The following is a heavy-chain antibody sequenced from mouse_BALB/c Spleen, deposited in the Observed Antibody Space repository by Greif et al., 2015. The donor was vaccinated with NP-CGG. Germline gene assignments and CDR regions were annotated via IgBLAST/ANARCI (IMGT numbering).Heavy chain of an antibody. V-gene: IGHV1-14*01. CDR3: AREYGNYWYFDV. CDR1: GYTFTSYA. J-gene: IGHJ1*01. Sequence: EVQGVESGPELVKPGASVKMSCKASGYTFTSYAMHWVKQKPGQGLEWIGYINPYNDGTKYNEKFKGKATLTSDKSSSTAYMELSSLTSEDSAVYYCAREYGNYWYFDVWGAGTTVTVSS. CDR2: INPYNDGT. D-gene: IGHD2-10*02.